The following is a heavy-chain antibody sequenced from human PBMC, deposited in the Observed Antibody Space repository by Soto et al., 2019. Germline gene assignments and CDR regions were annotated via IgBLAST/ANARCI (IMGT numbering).Heavy chain of an antibody. V-gene: IGHV6-1*01. D-gene: IGHD3-22*01. CDR2: TYYRSKWYN. J-gene: IGHJ6*02. Sequence: SQTLALNHAISGASVSSTSTAWNWIRQSPSRGLELRGRTYYRSKWYNDYAVSVKSRITINPDTSKNQFSLQLNSVTPEDTAVYYCARDLDYYDSSGYYYYYGMDVWGQGTTVTVSS. CDR3: ARDLDYYDSSGYYYYYGMDV. CDR1: GASVSSTSTA.